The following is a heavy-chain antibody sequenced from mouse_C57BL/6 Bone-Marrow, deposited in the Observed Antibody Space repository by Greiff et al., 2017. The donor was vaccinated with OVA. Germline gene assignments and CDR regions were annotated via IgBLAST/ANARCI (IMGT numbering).Heavy chain of an antibody. J-gene: IGHJ4*01. CDR3: AIYYGSRYYAMDY. D-gene: IGHD1-1*01. V-gene: IGHV1-76*01. Sequence: VQLQESGAELVRPGASVKLSCKASGYTFTDYYINWVKQRPGQGLEWIARIYPGSGNTSYNEKFKGKATLTAEKSSSTAYMQLSSLTSEDSSVYFCAIYYGSRYYAMDYWGQGTSVTVSS. CDR1: GYTFTDYY. CDR2: IYPGSGNT.